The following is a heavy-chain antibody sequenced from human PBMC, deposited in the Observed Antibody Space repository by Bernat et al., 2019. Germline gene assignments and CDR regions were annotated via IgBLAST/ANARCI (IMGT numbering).Heavy chain of an antibody. J-gene: IGHJ4*02. D-gene: IGHD3-22*01. CDR1: GFTFSNYA. CDR3: AKVSATMIAPPYFDY. CDR2: ISYDGSNQ. V-gene: IGHV3-30*18. Sequence: QVQLAESGGGVVQPGRSLRLSCVASGFTFSNYAMHWVRQSPGKGLEWLAVISYDGSNQHYSDSVKGRFTISRDNSKNTLYVQMNSLRAEDKAVYYCAKVSATMIAPPYFDYWGQGTLVTVSS.